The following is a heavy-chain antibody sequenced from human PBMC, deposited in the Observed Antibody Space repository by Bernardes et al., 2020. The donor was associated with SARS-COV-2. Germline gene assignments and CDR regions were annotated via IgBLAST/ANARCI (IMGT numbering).Heavy chain of an antibody. CDR2: FDPEDGET. V-gene: IGHV1-24*01. CDR1: GYTLTELS. CDR3: ATGIGGYSYGQNWYVDL. D-gene: IGHD5-18*01. Sequence: ASVKVSCKVSGYTLTELSMHWVRQAPGKGLEWMGGFDPEDGETIYAQKFQGRVTMTEDTSTDTAYMELSSLRSEDTAVYYCATGIGGYSYGQNWYVDLWGRGTLVTGSS. J-gene: IGHJ2*01.